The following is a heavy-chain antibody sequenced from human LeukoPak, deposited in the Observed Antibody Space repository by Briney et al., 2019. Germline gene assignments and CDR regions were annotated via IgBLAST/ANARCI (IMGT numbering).Heavy chain of an antibody. D-gene: IGHD3-10*01. CDR2: ISSSSSTI. J-gene: IGHJ4*02. CDR1: GFTFNTYS. Sequence: GGSLRLSCAASGFTFNTYSMNSLRQAPGQGLEWVSYISSSSSTIYYADSVKGRFTISRDNAKNSLYLQMNSLRDEDTAVYYCARDRGASGSYYGHSWGQGTRVRVSS. V-gene: IGHV3-48*02. CDR3: ARDRGASGSYYGHS.